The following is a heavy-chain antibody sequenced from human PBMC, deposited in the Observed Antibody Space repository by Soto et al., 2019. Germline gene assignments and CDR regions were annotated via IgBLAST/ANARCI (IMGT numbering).Heavy chain of an antibody. J-gene: IGHJ3*02. CDR3: VRIRSWSSFDI. V-gene: IGHV1-8*01. CDR1: GYSFTTYD. Sequence: ASVKVSCKASGYSFTTYDINWVRQATGQGLEWMGWTNPNSGNTGYALKLQGRVTMTRNTSISTAYMELSSLTSEDTAVYYCVRIRSWSSFDIWG. CDR2: TNPNSGNT. D-gene: IGHD3-3*01.